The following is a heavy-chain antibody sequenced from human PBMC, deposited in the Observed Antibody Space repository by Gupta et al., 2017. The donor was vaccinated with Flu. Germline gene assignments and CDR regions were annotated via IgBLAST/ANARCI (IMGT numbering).Heavy chain of an antibody. D-gene: IGHD2-21*01. CDR3: ARGLGKGLVRDYYYYSYLDV. CDR2: ITQSGTT. J-gene: IGHJ6*03. Sequence: SWIRQSPGKGLEVIGAITQSGTTNYNQSLKSRGTSSVAPSRSQFSLRLSAVTAADKAGYYWARGLGKGLVRDYYYYSYLDVWGKGTTVTVSS. V-gene: IGHV4-34*01.